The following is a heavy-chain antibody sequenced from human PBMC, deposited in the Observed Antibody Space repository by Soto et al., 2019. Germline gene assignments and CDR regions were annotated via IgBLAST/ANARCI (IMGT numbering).Heavy chain of an antibody. J-gene: IGHJ4*02. D-gene: IGHD3-22*01. CDR1: GCTFSSYW. Sequence: GSLRLSCAASGCTFSSYWMHWVRQAPGKGLVWVSRINTDGSATGYADSVKGRFTISRDNAKDTLYLQMSSLRAADTAVYYSARGLFDSSVGVVPYWGQGTLVTSPQ. CDR2: INTDGSAT. CDR3: ARGLFDSSVGVVPY. V-gene: IGHV3-74*01.